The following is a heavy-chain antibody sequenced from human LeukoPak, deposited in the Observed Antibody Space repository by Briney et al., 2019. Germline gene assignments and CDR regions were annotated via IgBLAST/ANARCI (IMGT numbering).Heavy chain of an antibody. V-gene: IGHV1-8*01. Sequence: GASVKVSCKASGYTFTSYDINWVQQATGQGLEWMGWMNPNSGNTGYAQKFQGRVTMTRNTSISTAYMELSSLRSEDTAVYYCARGPYYYYGMDVWGQGTTITVSS. CDR3: ARGPYYYYGMDV. J-gene: IGHJ6*02. CDR2: MNPNSGNT. CDR1: GYTFTSYD.